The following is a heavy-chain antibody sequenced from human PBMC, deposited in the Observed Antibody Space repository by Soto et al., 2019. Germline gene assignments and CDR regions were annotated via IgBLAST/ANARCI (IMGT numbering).Heavy chain of an antibody. Sequence: GGSLRLSCAASGFTFSSYSMNWVRQAPGKGLEWVSAISGSAATTHFADSVKGRFTISRDNSKNTLYLQMNSLRAEDTAVYYCARDRSYYDSSGSYSPPYWGQGTLVTVSS. J-gene: IGHJ4*02. CDR1: GFTFSSYS. CDR3: ARDRSYYDSSGSYSPPY. D-gene: IGHD3-22*01. V-gene: IGHV3-23*01. CDR2: ISGSAATT.